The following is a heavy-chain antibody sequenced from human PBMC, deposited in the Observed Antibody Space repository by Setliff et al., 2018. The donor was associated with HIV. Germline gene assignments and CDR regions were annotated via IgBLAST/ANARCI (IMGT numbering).Heavy chain of an antibody. CDR1: GGSIGSYH. CDR3: ARRVPPKALYYYYYYMDV. J-gene: IGHJ6*03. Sequence: SETLSLTCNVSGGSIGSYHWAWIRQPPGKGLEWIGSIYYSGSTYYNPSLKSRVTISVDTSKNQFSLKLSSVTAADTAVYYCARRVPPKALYYYYYYMDVWGKGTTVTVSS. D-gene: IGHD3-10*01. CDR2: IYYSGST. V-gene: IGHV4-39*01.